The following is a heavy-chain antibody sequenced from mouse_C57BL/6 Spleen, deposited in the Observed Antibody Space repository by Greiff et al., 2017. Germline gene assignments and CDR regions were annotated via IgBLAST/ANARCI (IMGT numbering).Heavy chain of an antibody. V-gene: IGHV1-55*01. CDR1: GYTFTSYW. J-gene: IGHJ2*01. Sequence: QVQLKQPGAELVKPGASVKMSCKASGYTFTSYWITWVKQRPGQGLEWIGDIYPGSGSTNYNEKFKSKATLTVDTSSSTAYMQLSSLTSEDSAVYYCARGGFYSTSDYWGQGTTLTVSS. D-gene: IGHD2-5*01. CDR3: ARGGFYSTSDY. CDR2: IYPGSGST.